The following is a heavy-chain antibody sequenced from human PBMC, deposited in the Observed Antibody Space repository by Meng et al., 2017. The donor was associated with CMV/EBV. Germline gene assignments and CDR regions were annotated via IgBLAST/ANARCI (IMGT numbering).Heavy chain of an antibody. Sequence: SETLSLTCTVSGGSISSSSYYWGWIRQPPGKGLEWIGSIYYSGSTYYNPSLKSRVTISVDTSKNQFSLKLSSVTAADTAMYYCARLFEEYSSSSGRHYYYYGMDVWGQGTTVTVSS. CDR1: GGSISSSSYY. V-gene: IGHV4-39*01. CDR3: ARLFEEYSSSSGRHYYYYGMDV. CDR2: IYYSGST. J-gene: IGHJ6*02. D-gene: IGHD6-6*01.